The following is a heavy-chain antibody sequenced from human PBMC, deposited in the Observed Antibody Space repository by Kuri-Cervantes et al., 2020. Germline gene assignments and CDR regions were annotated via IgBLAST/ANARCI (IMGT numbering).Heavy chain of an antibody. J-gene: IGHJ6*02. Sequence: GGSLRLSCAASGFTFSSYWMSWVRQAPGKGLEWVANIKQDGSEKYYVDSVKGRFTISRDNAKNSLYLQMNSLRAEDTAVYYCARGHSSGWYLYYYYGMDVWGQGTTVTVSS. CDR1: GFTFSSYW. CDR2: IKQDGSEK. V-gene: IGHV3-7*01. D-gene: IGHD6-19*01. CDR3: ARGHSSGWYLYYYYGMDV.